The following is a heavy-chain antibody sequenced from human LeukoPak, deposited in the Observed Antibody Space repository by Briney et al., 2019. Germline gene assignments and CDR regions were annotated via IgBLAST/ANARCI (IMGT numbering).Heavy chain of an antibody. D-gene: IGHD3-22*01. CDR2: IYYSGST. J-gene: IGHJ4*02. CDR1: GGSISSYY. Sequence: KSSETLSLTCTVSGGSISSYYWSWIRQPPGKGLEWIGYIYYSGSTNYNPSLKSRVTISVDTSKNQFSLKLSSVTAADTAVYYCAATYYYDSSGQQVDYWGQGTLVTVSS. V-gene: IGHV4-59*12. CDR3: AATYYYDSSGQQVDY.